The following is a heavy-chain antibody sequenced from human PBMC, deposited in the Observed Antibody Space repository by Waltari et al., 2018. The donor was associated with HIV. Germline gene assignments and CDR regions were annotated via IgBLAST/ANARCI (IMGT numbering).Heavy chain of an antibody. J-gene: IGHJ4*02. CDR1: GGSISSSNYF. V-gene: IGHV4-39*01. CDR3: ASTGYTYGLDY. Sequence: QLQLQESGPGLVKPSETLSLTCTVSGGSISSSNYFWGWIRQPPGKGLECIGSIYHSGSTYYNPSLKSRVTISGDTSKSQFSLKLSSVTAADTAVYYCASTGYTYGLDYWGQGTLVTVSS. CDR2: IYHSGST. D-gene: IGHD5-18*01.